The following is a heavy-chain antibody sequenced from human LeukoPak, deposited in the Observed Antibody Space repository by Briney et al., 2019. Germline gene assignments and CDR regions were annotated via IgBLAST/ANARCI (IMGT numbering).Heavy chain of an antibody. D-gene: IGHD6-13*01. CDR2: IYHSGST. J-gene: IGHJ4*02. CDR1: GYSISSGYY. V-gene: IGHV4-38-2*01. CDR3: ARVVSAYSSSQGYYFDY. Sequence: PSETLSLTCAVSGYSISSGYYWGWIRQPPGKGLEWIGSIYHSGSTYYNPSLKSRVTISVDTSKNQFSLKLSSVTAADTAVYYCARVVSAYSSSQGYYFDYWGRGTLVTVSS.